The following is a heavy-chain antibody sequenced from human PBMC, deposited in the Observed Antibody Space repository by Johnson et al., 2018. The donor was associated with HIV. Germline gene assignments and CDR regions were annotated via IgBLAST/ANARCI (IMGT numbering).Heavy chain of an antibody. CDR3: AKDLRQVAVNDVFDI. V-gene: IGHV3-33*06. J-gene: IGHJ3*02. CDR2: IWYDGSNK. D-gene: IGHD6-19*01. CDR1: GFNFSNYG. Sequence: QVQLVESGGGVVQPGRSLRLSCAASGFNFSNYGMYWVRQAPGKGLEWVAVIWYDGSNKYYADSVKGRFTISRDNSKNKLYLQMNSLRVEDTAVYYCAKDLRQVAVNDVFDIWGQGTVVSVSS.